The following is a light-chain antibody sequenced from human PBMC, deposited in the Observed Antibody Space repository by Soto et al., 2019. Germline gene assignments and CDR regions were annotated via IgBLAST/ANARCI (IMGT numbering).Light chain of an antibody. CDR2: SAS. V-gene: IGKV1-39*01. J-gene: IGKJ1*01. CDR1: QSISIY. Sequence: DIQMTQSPSSLSASVGDTVNITCRTSQSISIYLNWYQQKPGKAPKLLIYSASILQVGVPARFSGSGSGTDFTLTLISLQPEDFATYYCQQSFSTLWTFGQGTMVEIK. CDR3: QQSFSTLWT.